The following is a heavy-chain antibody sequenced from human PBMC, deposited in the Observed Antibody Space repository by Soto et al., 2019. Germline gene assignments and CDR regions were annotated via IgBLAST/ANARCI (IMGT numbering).Heavy chain of an antibody. D-gene: IGHD1-26*01. CDR1: GFTFSSYG. V-gene: IGHV3-30*18. Sequence: GGSLRLSCAASGFTFSSYGMHWVRQAPGKGLEWVAVISYDGSNKYYADSVKGRFTISRDNSKNTLYLQMNSLRAEDTAVYYCAKGVGADDAFDIWGQGTMVTVSS. CDR3: AKGVGADDAFDI. J-gene: IGHJ3*02. CDR2: ISYDGSNK.